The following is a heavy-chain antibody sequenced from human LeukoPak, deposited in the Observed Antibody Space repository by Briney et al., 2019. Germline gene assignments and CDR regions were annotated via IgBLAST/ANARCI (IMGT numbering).Heavy chain of an antibody. CDR2: IQYDGSNQ. J-gene: IGHJ4*02. D-gene: IGHD3-10*01. V-gene: IGHV3-30*02. CDR1: GFTFSNYA. Sequence: GGSLRLSCAASGFTFSNYAMHWVRQAPGKGLEWVAFIQYDGSNQYYADSVKGRFTISRDNSKNTLYVQMNSLRAEDTAVYYCTKKQGNYGPNYFDYWGQGTLVTVSS. CDR3: TKKQGNYGPNYFDY.